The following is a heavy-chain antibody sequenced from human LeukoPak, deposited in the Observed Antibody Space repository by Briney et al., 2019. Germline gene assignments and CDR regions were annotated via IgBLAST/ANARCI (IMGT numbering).Heavy chain of an antibody. Sequence: ASVKVSCKASGGTFSSYAISWVRQAPGQGLEWMGGIIPIFGTANYAQKFQGRVTITTDESTSTAYMELSSLRSEDTAVYYCAIVEWLSVYYYMDVWGKGTTVTVSS. V-gene: IGHV1-69*05. CDR1: GGTFSSYA. J-gene: IGHJ6*03. CDR3: AIVEWLSVYYYMDV. CDR2: IIPIFGTA. D-gene: IGHD3-3*01.